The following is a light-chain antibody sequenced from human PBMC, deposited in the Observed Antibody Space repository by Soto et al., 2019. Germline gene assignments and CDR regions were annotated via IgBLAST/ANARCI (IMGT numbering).Light chain of an antibody. CDR3: QQSSNTPL. Sequence: DIRMTQSPSSLSASVGDRVIITCRASQSISSHLNWYQQKPGKAPKLLIYATSSLQSGVPSRFSGSGSGTDFTLTISSLQPEDFATYYCQQSSNTPLFGGGTKVEIK. CDR2: ATS. J-gene: IGKJ4*02. V-gene: IGKV1-39*01. CDR1: QSISSH.